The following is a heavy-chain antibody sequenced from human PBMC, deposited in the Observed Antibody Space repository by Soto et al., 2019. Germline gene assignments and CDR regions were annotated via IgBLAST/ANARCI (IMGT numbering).Heavy chain of an antibody. CDR1: GGSISSGGYY. CDR3: ARGVVKWGMGWYFDL. Sequence: QVQLQESGPGLVKPSQTLSLTCTVSGGSISSGGYYWSWIRQHPGKGLELIGYIYYSGSTYYNPSLKSRVTISVDTSKNKFSLKLSSVTAADTAVYYCARGVVKWGMGWYFDLWGRGTLVTVSS. J-gene: IGHJ2*01. D-gene: IGHD1-26*01. V-gene: IGHV4-31*03. CDR2: IYYSGST.